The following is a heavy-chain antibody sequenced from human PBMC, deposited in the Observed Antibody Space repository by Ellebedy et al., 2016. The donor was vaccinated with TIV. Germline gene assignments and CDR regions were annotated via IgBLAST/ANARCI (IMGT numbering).Heavy chain of an antibody. D-gene: IGHD4-23*01. Sequence: MPSETLSLTCTVSGGSINSYYWSWIRQPPGKGLEWIGYIYYSGSTNYNPSLKSRVTISVDTSKNQFSLKLSSVTAADTAVYYCARLDGGNAFDYWGQGTLVTVSS. CDR3: ARLDGGNAFDY. CDR1: GGSINSYY. CDR2: IYYSGST. J-gene: IGHJ4*02. V-gene: IGHV4-59*08.